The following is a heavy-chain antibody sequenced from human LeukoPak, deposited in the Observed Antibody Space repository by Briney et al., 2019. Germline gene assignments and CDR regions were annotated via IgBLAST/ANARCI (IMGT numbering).Heavy chain of an antibody. Sequence: ASVKVSCKASGYTFSSYYMHWVRQAPGQGLEWMGIINPSGGSTSYVQKLQGRVTMTRDTSTSTVYMELSSLRSEDTAVYYCARGVGATIGGDYWGQGTPVTVSS. CDR2: INPSGGST. J-gene: IGHJ4*02. CDR1: GYTFSSYY. D-gene: IGHD1-26*01. CDR3: ARGVGATIGGDY. V-gene: IGHV1-46*01.